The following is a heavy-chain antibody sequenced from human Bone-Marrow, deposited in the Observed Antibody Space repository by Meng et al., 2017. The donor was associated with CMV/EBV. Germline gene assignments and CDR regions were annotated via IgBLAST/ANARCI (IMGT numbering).Heavy chain of an antibody. V-gene: IGHV3-7*01. CDR2: IKQDGSEK. J-gene: IGHJ1*01. CDR1: GFTFSSYW. D-gene: IGHD4-11*01. CDR3: ASDKDYSNPEYFQH. Sequence: GESLKIPCAASGFTFSSYWMSWVRQAPGKGLEWVANIKQDGSEKYYVDSVKCGFTISRDNAMNSLYLQMNSRRAEDTAVYYCASDKDYSNPEYFQHWGQGTLVTVSS.